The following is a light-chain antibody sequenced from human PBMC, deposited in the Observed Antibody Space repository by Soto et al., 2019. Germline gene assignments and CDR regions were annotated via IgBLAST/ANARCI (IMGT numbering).Light chain of an antibody. Sequence: QAVVTQEPSLTESPGGTVTLTCGSSTGAVTSGHYPYWFQQKPGQAPKTLIYDTSDKHSWTPARFSGSLLGGKAALTLSGAQADDEADYYCLLFYSGSWVFGGGTKLTVL. CDR1: TGAVTSGHY. CDR2: DTS. V-gene: IGLV7-46*01. CDR3: LLFYSGSWV. J-gene: IGLJ3*02.